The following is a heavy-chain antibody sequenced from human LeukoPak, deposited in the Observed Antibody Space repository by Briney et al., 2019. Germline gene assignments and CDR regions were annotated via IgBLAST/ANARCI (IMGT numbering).Heavy chain of an antibody. CDR2: IYYSGST. Sequence: PSETLSLTCTVSGGSISSYYWSWIRQPPGKGLEWIGYIYYSGSTNYNPSLKSRVTISVETSKNEFSLKLRSVTAADTAVYYCAKASYSSGWYLWHWGQGTLVTVSS. V-gene: IGHV4-59*01. CDR3: AKASYSSGWYLWH. J-gene: IGHJ1*01. CDR1: GGSISSYY. D-gene: IGHD6-19*01.